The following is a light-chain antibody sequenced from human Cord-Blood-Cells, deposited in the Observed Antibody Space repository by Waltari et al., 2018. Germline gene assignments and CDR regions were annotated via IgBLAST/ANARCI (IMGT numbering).Light chain of an antibody. CDR1: SSDVGGYNY. CDR3: SSYTSSSTLV. CDR2: DVS. Sequence: QSALTQPASVSGSPGQSITISCTGTSSDVGGYNYVSWYQPHPGKAPKLMIDDVSNRPSGVSNRFSGSKSGNTASLTISGLQAEDEADYYCSSYTSSSTLVFGGGTNLTVL. V-gene: IGLV2-14*01. J-gene: IGLJ2*01.